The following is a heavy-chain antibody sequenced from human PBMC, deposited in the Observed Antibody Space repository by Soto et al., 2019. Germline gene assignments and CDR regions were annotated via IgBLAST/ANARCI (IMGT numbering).Heavy chain of an antibody. CDR2: IWYDGVNR. Sequence: QVQLVESGGGVVQPGRSLRLSCEASGFTFSNFGMQWVRQAPGRGLEWVANIWYDGVNRYYADSVRGRFTVSRDNSKNTLYLEMNSLRAEDTAVYFCVREDCISQLCQSSEDFYYGMDVWGQGTTVTVSS. CDR1: GFTFSNFG. CDR3: VREDCISQLCQSSEDFYYGMDV. V-gene: IGHV3-33*01. D-gene: IGHD2-2*01. J-gene: IGHJ6*02.